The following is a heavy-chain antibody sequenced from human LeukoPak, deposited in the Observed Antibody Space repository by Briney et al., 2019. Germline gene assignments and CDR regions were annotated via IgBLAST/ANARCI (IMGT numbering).Heavy chain of an antibody. CDR2: IGSSSSTT. CDR1: GFSFKTYS. V-gene: IGHV3-48*01. J-gene: IGHJ3*02. CDR3: ARDFGWAFDM. D-gene: IGHD3-10*01. Sequence: GGSLRLSCAAFGFSFKTYSRNWVRQAPGKGLEWVSYIGSSSSTTDYADSVKGRFTISSDNAKNSLYLQMNSLRAEDTAVYYCARDFGWAFDMWGQGTVVTVSS.